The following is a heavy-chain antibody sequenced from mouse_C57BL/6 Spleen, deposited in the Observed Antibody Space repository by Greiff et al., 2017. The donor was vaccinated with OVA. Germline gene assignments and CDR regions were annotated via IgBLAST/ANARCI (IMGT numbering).Heavy chain of an antibody. CDR3: ARDSSYYAMDY. CDR2: ISDGGSYT. CDR1: GFTFSSYA. J-gene: IGHJ4*01. V-gene: IGHV5-4*01. Sequence: DVKLVESGGGLVKPGGSLKLSCAASGFTFSSYAMSWVRQTPEKRLEWVATISDGGSYTYYPDNVKGRFTISRDNAKNNLYLQMSHLKSEDTAMYYCARDSSYYAMDYWGQGTSVTVSS.